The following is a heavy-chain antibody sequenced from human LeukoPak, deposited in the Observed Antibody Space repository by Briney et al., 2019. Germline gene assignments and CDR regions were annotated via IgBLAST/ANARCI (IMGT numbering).Heavy chain of an antibody. V-gene: IGHV3-48*03. CDR3: ARESIAVAGAPFDY. J-gene: IGHJ4*02. CDR1: GFTFSSYE. CDR2: ISSGSTI. D-gene: IGHD6-19*01. Sequence: GGSLRLSCAASGFTFSSYEMNWVRQAPGKGLERVSYISSGSTIYDADSVKGRFTISRDNAKNSLYLQMNSLRAEDTAVYYCARESIAVAGAPFDYWGQGTLVTVSS.